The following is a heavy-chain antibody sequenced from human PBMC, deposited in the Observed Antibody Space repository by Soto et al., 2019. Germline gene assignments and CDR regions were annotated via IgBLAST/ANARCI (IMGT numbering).Heavy chain of an antibody. V-gene: IGHV4-39*01. CDR1: GDSITTNCYY. CDR3: ARSHYTYGLLIDY. CDR2: VYSTGST. D-gene: IGHD2-8*01. Sequence: HSETLSLTCSVSGDSITTNCYYLGWIRQPPGKGLQWIGNVYSTGSTFSHPSLTSRVFISVDTSKNKFSLRLTSVTAADTAVYYCARSHYTYGLLIDYWGPGIMVTVSS. J-gene: IGHJ4*02.